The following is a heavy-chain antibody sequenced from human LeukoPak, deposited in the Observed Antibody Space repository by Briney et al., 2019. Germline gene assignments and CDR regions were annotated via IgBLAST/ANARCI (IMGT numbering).Heavy chain of an antibody. V-gene: IGHV3-23*01. CDR1: GFTFSSSA. J-gene: IGHJ6*02. D-gene: IGHD2-2*01. CDR3: ARAKYCSSTSCPYYDFWSAFYGMDV. Sequence: GGSLRLSCAASGFTFSSSAMSWVRQAPGKGLEWVSAISGSGSNTYYADSVKGRFTISRDNSKNTLYLQMNSLRAEDTAVYYCARAKYCSSTSCPYYDFWSAFYGMDVWGQGTTVTVSS. CDR2: ISGSGSNT.